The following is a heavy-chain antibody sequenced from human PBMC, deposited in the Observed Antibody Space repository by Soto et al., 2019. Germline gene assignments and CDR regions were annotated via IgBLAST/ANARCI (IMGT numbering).Heavy chain of an antibody. CDR2: IYYSGST. V-gene: IGHV4-59*01. CDR1: GGSISSYY. CDR3: ARGYYYDSSGYYPAFDY. Sequence: GTLSLSFTVSGGSISSYYGSWIRQPPGKGLEWIGYIYYSGSTNYNPSLKSRVTISVDTSKNQFSLTLSSVTAADTAVYYCARGYYYDSSGYYPAFDYWGQGTLVTVSS. J-gene: IGHJ4*02. D-gene: IGHD3-22*01.